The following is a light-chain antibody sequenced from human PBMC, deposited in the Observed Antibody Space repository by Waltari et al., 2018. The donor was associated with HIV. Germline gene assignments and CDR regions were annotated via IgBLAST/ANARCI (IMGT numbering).Light chain of an antibody. CDR2: GAS. CDR1: QSVSSN. V-gene: IGKV3-15*01. J-gene: IGKJ2*01. Sequence: EIVMTQSPAPLSVSPGERATLSCRASQSVSSNLVWYQQKPGQAPRLLIYGASTRAPGIPSRFSASGSGTEFTLTISSLQSEDFAVYYCQQYNRWPPYTFGQGTKLEIK. CDR3: QQYNRWPPYT.